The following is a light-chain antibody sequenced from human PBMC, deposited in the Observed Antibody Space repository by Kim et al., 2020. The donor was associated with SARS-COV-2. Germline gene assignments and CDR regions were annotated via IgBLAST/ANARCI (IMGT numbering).Light chain of an antibody. CDR3: TSYRSSGYV. CDR2: DVS. V-gene: IGLV2-14*03. J-gene: IGLJ1*01. CDR1: SSDVGGYNY. Sequence: QSALTQPASVSGSPGQSITISCTGTSSDVGGYNYVSWYQQHPGKAPKLMIYDVSNRPSGVYNRFSGSKSGNTASLTISGLQAEDEADYYCTSYRSSGYVFGTGTKVTVL.